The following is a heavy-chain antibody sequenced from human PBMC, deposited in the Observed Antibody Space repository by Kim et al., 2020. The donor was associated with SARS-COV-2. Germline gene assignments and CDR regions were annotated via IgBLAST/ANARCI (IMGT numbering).Heavy chain of an antibody. J-gene: IGHJ5*02. CDR3: AKGDHETHGFVRS. V-gene: IGHV3-23*01. Sequence: YHASSVKGQCTISRDTSKNTLYLQMNGLRAEDTAVYDCAKGDHETHGFVRSWGQGTLVTVSS. D-gene: IGHD2-21*01.